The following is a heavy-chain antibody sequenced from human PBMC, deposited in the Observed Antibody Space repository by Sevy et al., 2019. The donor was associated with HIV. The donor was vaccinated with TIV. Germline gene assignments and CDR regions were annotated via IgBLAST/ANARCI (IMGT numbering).Heavy chain of an antibody. Sequence: GGCLRLSCAASGFTFSNYAMSWVRQAPGKGLEWVSTISTRGAKTYYADSVKGRFTISRDNSKNTVYLQVNSLRAEDTAIYYCAKDWGYYESSGHTLGYEWGQGTLVTVSS. CDR3: AKDWGYYESSGHTLGYE. J-gene: IGHJ4*02. D-gene: IGHD3-22*01. V-gene: IGHV3-23*01. CDR1: GFTFSNYA. CDR2: ISTRGAKT.